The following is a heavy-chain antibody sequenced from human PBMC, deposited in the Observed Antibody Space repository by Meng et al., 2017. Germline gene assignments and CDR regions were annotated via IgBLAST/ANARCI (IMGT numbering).Heavy chain of an antibody. D-gene: IGHD3-3*01. CDR3: AREQIFPYYYYGMDV. CDR2: INPHSGGT. V-gene: IGHV1-2*06. Sequence: QVQLVQAGAEVKTPGASLKVSCKASGYTFTGYYMHGVRQAPGQGLGWMGRINPHSGGTNYAQKFQGRVTMTRDTSISTAYMELSRLRSDDTAVYYCAREQIFPYYYYGMDVWGQGTTVTVSS. CDR1: GYTFTGYY. J-gene: IGHJ6*02.